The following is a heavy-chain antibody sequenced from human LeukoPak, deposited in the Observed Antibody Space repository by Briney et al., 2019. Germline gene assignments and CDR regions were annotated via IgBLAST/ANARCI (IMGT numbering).Heavy chain of an antibody. CDR1: GGSISSSSYY. CDR2: IYYSGST. V-gene: IGHV4-39*01. J-gene: IGHJ5*02. D-gene: IGHD6-6*01. Sequence: SETLSLTCTVSGGSISSSSYYWGWIRQPPGKGLEWIGSIYYSGSTYYNPSLKSRVIISVDTSKNQFSLKLSSVTAADTAVYYCARHIRGAARPNWFDPWGQGTLVTVSS. CDR3: ARHIRGAARPNWFDP.